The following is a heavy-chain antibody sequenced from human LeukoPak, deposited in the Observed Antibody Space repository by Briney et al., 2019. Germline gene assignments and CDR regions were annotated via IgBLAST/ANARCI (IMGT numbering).Heavy chain of an antibody. CDR3: ARGSVLVWYFDL. Sequence: PSETLSLTCTVSGGSISSSDYYWAWIRQPPGKGLEWIGNIYYAGNNYYNPSLKSRVTISVDTSKNQFSLKLSSVTAADTAVYYCARGSVLVWYFDLWGRGTLVTVSS. V-gene: IGHV4-39*07. CDR2: IYYAGNN. D-gene: IGHD6-6*01. J-gene: IGHJ2*01. CDR1: GGSISSSDYY.